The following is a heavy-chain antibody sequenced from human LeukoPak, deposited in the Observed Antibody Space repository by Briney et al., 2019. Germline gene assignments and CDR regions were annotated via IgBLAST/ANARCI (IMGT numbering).Heavy chain of an antibody. V-gene: IGHV5-51*01. J-gene: IGHJ6*02. D-gene: IGHD4-17*01. CDR3: ARQADDGDYYYYYGMDV. CDR1: GYSSTIYW. Sequence: GESLKISCMGSGYSSTIYWIGWVRHMPRKGLEWMGIIYPGDSDTRYSPSFQGQVTISADKSISTAYLQWSSLKASDTAMYYCARQADDGDYYYYYGMDVWGQGTTVTVSS. CDR2: IYPGDSDT.